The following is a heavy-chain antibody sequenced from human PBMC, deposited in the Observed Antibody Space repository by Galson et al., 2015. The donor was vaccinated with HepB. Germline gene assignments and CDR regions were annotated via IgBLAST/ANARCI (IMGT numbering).Heavy chain of an antibody. Sequence: SVKVSCKASGGTFSSYAISWVRQAPGQGLEWMGGIIPILGIANYVQKFQGRVTITADKSTSTAYMELSSLRSEDTAVYYCARVAYYYGSGSSYYYYYMDVWGKGTTVTVSS. J-gene: IGHJ6*03. CDR2: IIPILGIA. CDR1: GGTFSSYA. CDR3: ARVAYYYGSGSSYYYYYMDV. V-gene: IGHV1-69*10. D-gene: IGHD3-10*01.